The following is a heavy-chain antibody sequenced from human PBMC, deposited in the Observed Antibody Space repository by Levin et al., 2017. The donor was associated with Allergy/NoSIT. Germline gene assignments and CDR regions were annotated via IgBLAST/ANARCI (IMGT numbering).Heavy chain of an antibody. CDR1: GYTFNSYG. Sequence: ASVKVSCKASGYTFNSYGISWVRQAPGQGLEWMGWISPYNGDTNYAQNLQGRVTMTSDTSTSTAYMELRSLRSDDTAVYFCALGGSLYYFDYWGQGTLVIVSS. CDR3: ALGGSLYYFDY. CDR2: ISPYNGDT. J-gene: IGHJ4*02. D-gene: IGHD1-26*01. V-gene: IGHV1-18*01.